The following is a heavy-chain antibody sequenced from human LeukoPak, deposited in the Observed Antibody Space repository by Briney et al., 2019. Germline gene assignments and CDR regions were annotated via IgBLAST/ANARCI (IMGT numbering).Heavy chain of an antibody. V-gene: IGHV3-7*01. CDR3: ARLESWNRPFDY. CDR1: GFTFSNYW. CDR2: IKQDGSEK. Sequence: GGSLRLSCEASGFTFSNYWMSWVRQAPGKGLEWVANIKQDGSEKYYVDSVKGRFTISRDNAKNSLYLQMNSLRAEDTAVFYCARLESWNRPFDYWGQGTLVTVSS. J-gene: IGHJ4*02. D-gene: IGHD1-1*01.